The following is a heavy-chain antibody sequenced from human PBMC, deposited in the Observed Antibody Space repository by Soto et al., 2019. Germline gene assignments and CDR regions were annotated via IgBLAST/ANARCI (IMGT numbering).Heavy chain of an antibody. CDR2: IYYSGST. Sequence: QLQLQESGPGLVKPSETLSLTCTVSGGSISSSSYYWGWIRQPPGKGLECIGTIYYSGSTYYNPSFKSRVTLSVDTSKNQVSLRLSSVTAADTAVYYCARGGYDYWGQGTLVTVSS. J-gene: IGHJ4*02. CDR3: ARGGYDY. CDR1: GGSISSSSYY. V-gene: IGHV4-39*01. D-gene: IGHD1-26*01.